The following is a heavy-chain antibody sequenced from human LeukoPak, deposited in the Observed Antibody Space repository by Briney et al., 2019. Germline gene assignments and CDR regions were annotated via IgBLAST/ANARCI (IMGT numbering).Heavy chain of an antibody. CDR1: GFIFSTYG. V-gene: IGHV3-30*18. CDR2: ISYDGSNK. D-gene: IGHD3-10*01. CDR3: AKDKYYYGSGSFYNGMDV. J-gene: IGHJ6*02. Sequence: GGSLRLSCAASGFIFSTYGMHWVRQAPGKGLEWVAVISYDGSNKYYADSVKGRFTISRDNSKNTLYLQMNSLRAEDTAVYYCAKDKYYYGSGSFYNGMDVWGQGTTVTVSS.